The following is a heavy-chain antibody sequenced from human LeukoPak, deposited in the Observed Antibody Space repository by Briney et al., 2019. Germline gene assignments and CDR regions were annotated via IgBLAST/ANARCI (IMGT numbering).Heavy chain of an antibody. Sequence: GSLRLSCAASGFTFSSYAMSWVRQAPGKGLEWVSAISGSGGPTYYADSVKGRFTISRDNSENTLYLQMNSLRAEDTAVYYCAKGWNGDYGRYFDLWGRGTLVTVSS. CDR3: AKGWNGDYGRYFDL. J-gene: IGHJ2*01. CDR1: GFTFSSYA. V-gene: IGHV3-23*01. CDR2: ISGSGGPT. D-gene: IGHD4-17*01.